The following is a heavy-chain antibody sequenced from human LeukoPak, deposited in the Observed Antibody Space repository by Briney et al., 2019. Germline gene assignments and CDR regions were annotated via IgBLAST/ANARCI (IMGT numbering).Heavy chain of an antibody. V-gene: IGHV3-23*01. CDR2: ISGSGGST. D-gene: IGHD6-6*01. CDR3: ANDGGSSCFDP. Sequence: GGSLRLSYAASGFTFSSYAMSWVRQAPGKGLEWVSAISGSGGSTYYADSVKGRFTISRDNSKNTLYLQMNSLRAEDTAVYYCANDGGSSCFDPWGQGTLVTVSS. J-gene: IGHJ5*02. CDR1: GFTFSSYA.